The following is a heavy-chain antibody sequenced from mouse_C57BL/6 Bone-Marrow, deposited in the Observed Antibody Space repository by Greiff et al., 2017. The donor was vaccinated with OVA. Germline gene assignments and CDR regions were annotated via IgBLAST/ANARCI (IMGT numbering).Heavy chain of an antibody. V-gene: IGHV1-53*01. D-gene: IGHD2-4*01. J-gene: IGHJ4*01. Sequence: QVQLQQSGTELVKPGASVKLSCKASGYTFTSYWVHWVKQRPGQGLEWIGNINPSNGGTNYNEKFKSKATLTVDKSSSTAYMQLSSLTSEDSAVYYCARLGGLRSYYAMDYWGQGTSVTVSS. CDR3: ARLGGLRSYYAMDY. CDR2: INPSNGGT. CDR1: GYTFTSYW.